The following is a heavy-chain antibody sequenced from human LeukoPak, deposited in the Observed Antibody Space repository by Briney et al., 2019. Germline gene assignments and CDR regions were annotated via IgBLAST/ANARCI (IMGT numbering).Heavy chain of an antibody. J-gene: IGHJ6*04. CDR1: GYTFTNYA. Sequence: WASVKVSCKASGYTFTNYAMHWVRRAPGQRLEWMGWINADNGNTKYSQKFQGRVTITRDTSASTAYMELSSLRSEDTAVYYCARAIYCSSTSCYYLPYYYGMDVWGKGTTVTVSS. D-gene: IGHD2-2*01. CDR3: ARAIYCSSTSCYYLPYYYGMDV. CDR2: INADNGNT. V-gene: IGHV1-3*01.